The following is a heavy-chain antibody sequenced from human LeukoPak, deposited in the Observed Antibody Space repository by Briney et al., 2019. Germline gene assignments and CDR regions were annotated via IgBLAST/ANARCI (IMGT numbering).Heavy chain of an antibody. V-gene: IGHV3-21*01. CDR2: ISSSSSYI. CDR3: ARATNYFDSSGSGDYFDY. D-gene: IGHD3-22*01. Sequence: PGGSLRLSCAASGFTFSSYSMNWVRQAPGKGLEWVSSISSSSSYIYYADSVKGRFTISRDNAKNSLYLQMDTLRDGDTAVYYCARATNYFDSSGSGDYFDYWGQGTLVTVSS. J-gene: IGHJ4*02. CDR1: GFTFSSYS.